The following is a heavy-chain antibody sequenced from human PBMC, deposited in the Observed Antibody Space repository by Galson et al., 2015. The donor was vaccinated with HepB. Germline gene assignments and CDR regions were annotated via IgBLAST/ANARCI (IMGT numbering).Heavy chain of an antibody. CDR3: ARGGAHDYGDYPDASDI. V-gene: IGHV3-48*03. J-gene: IGHJ3*02. CDR2: ISSSGSTI. CDR1: GFTFSSYE. D-gene: IGHD4-17*01. Sequence: SLRLSCAASGFTFSSYEMNWVRQAPGKGLEWVSYISSSGSTIYYADSVKGRFTISRDNAKNSLYLQMNSLRAEDTAVYYCARGGAHDYGDYPDASDIWGQGTMVTVSS.